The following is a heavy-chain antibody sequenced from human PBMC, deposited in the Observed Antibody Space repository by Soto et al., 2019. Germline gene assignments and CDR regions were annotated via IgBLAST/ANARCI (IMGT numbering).Heavy chain of an antibody. Sequence: GASVKVSCKVSGYTLTELSMHWVRQAPGKGLEWMGGFDPEDGETIYAQKFQGRVTMTADTSTDTAYMELSSLRSEDTAVYYCATTRREGITIFGVVIPTPLYYYYGMDVWGQGTTVTVSS. CDR1: GYTLTELS. V-gene: IGHV1-24*01. D-gene: IGHD3-3*01. CDR2: FDPEDGET. CDR3: ATTRREGITIFGVVIPTPLYYYYGMDV. J-gene: IGHJ6*02.